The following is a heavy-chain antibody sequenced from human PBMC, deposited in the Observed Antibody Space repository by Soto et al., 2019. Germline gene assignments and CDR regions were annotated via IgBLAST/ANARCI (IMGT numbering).Heavy chain of an antibody. CDR1: GFTFSSYG. Sequence: GGSLRLSCAASGFTFSSYGMHWVRQAPGKGLEWVAVIWYDGSNKYYADSVKGRFTISRDNSKNTLYLQMNSLRAEDTAVYYCARDNEVWLLRPGPLDYWGQGTLVTVSS. D-gene: IGHD3-22*01. V-gene: IGHV3-33*01. CDR3: ARDNEVWLLRPGPLDY. CDR2: IWYDGSNK. J-gene: IGHJ4*02.